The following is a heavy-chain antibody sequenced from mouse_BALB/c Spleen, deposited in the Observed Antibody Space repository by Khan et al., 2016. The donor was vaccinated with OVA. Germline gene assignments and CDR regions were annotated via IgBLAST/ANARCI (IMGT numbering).Heavy chain of an antibody. V-gene: IGHV1S41*01. CDR2: IGPGSSNA. J-gene: IGHJ4*01. CDR3: ARENYYGRSSYAMDY. Sequence: DLVKPGASVKLSCKASGYTFTSYWINWIKQRPGQGLEWIGRIGPGSSNAYYNDMFKDKATLTVDTSSNTAYIQLSSLSSEESAVYFGARENYYGRSSYAMDYWGQGTSVTVSA. CDR1: GYTFTSYW. D-gene: IGHD1-1*01.